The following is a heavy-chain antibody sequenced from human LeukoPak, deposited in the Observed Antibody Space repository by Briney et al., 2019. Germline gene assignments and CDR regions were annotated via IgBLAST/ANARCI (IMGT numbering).Heavy chain of an antibody. CDR1: GFTLSSYA. D-gene: IGHD3-3*01. J-gene: IGHJ3*02. CDR2: ISSNGGST. CDR3: ARERLGVVISDDASDI. V-gene: IGHV3-64*01. Sequence: PGGSLRLSCAASGFTLSSYAMLWVRQAPGTGLEYVSTISSNGGSTYYANSLQGRFNISRDSSKNTLYLQMGSLRSEDMAIYYGARERLGVVISDDASDIWGQGTMVTVSS.